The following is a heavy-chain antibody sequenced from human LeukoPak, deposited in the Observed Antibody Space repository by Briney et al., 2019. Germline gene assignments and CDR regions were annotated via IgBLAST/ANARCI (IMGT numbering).Heavy chain of an antibody. CDR1: GSTFSSCW. CDR2: VKQGGSEK. Sequence: QPGGSLRLSCAASGSTFSSCWMSWVRQAPGKGLEWVANVKQGGSEKYYVDSVKGRFTISRDNAKNSLYLQMNSLSADDTAVYYCAREVAAKVDYWGQGTLVTVSS. CDR3: AREVAAKVDY. D-gene: IGHD2-15*01. J-gene: IGHJ4*02. V-gene: IGHV3-7*05.